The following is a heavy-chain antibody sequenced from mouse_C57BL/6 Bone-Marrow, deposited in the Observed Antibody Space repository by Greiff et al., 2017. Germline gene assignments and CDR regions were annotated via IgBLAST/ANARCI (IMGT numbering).Heavy chain of an antibody. CDR1: GYAFSSSW. CDR2: IYPGDGDT. V-gene: IGHV1-82*01. Sequence: QVQLQQSGPELVKPGASVKISCKASGYAFSSSWMNWVKQRPGKGLEWIGRIYPGDGDTNYNGKFKGKATLTADKSSSTAYMQLSSLTSEDSAVYFCARRRHSSGTGFAYWGQGTLVTVSA. CDR3: ARRRHSSGTGFAY. D-gene: IGHD3-1*01. J-gene: IGHJ3*01.